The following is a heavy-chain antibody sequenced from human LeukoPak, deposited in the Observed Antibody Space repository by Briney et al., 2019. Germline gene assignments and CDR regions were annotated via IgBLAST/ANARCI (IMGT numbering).Heavy chain of an antibody. V-gene: IGHV4-39*07. Sequence: SETLSLTCTVSGGSISSSSYYWGWIRQPPGKGLEWIGSIYYSGSTYYNPPLKSRVTISVDTSKNQFSLKLSSVTAADTAVYYCARNMAAAGKFDYWGQGTLVTVSS. CDR3: ARNMAAAGKFDY. J-gene: IGHJ4*02. CDR1: GGSISSSSYY. CDR2: IYYSGST. D-gene: IGHD6-13*01.